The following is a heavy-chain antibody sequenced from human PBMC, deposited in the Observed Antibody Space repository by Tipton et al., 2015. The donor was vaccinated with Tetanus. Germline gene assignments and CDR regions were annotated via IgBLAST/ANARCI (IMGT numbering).Heavy chain of an antibody. V-gene: IGHV3-53*01. J-gene: IGHJ6*02. CDR3: ARDNVYCSSTSCYVAPGYGMDV. Sequence: SLRLSCAASGFTVSSNYMSWVCQAPGKGLEWVSVIYSGGSTYYADSVKGRFTISRDNSKNTLYLQMNSLRAEDTAVYYCARDNVYCSSTSCYVAPGYGMDVWGQGTTVTVSS. CDR1: GFTVSSNY. D-gene: IGHD2-2*01. CDR2: IYSGGST.